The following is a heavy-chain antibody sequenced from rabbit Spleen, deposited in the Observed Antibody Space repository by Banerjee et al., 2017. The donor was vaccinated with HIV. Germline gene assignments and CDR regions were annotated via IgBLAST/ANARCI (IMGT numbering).Heavy chain of an antibody. D-gene: IGHD2-1*01. CDR1: GIDLISNA. J-gene: IGHJ4*01. V-gene: IGHV1S47*01. CDR3: ARGSATMTMVITGYYLNL. CDR2: IYPGFGVT. Sequence: QEQLVESGGGLVTPGGNLTLTCTASGIDLISNAMSWVRQAPGKGLEWIGDIYPGFGVTNYANWVKGRFTISSDNAQNTVDLQLNSLTAADTATYFCARGSATMTMVITGYYLNLWGQGTLVTVS.